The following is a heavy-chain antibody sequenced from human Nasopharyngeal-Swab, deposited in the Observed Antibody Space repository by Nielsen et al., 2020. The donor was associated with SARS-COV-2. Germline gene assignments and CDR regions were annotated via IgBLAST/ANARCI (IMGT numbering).Heavy chain of an antibody. Sequence: SEPLSLTRPVSGGSIRSYFWSWFPQLPGKGPEWIGHIYYSGSTNYNPSLKSRVTISVDTSKNQFSLKLSSVTAADTAVYYCARSGSYYYGMDVWGQGTTVTVSS. J-gene: IGHJ6*02. CDR1: GGSIRSYF. V-gene: IGHV4-59*01. CDR3: ARSGSYYYGMDV. CDR2: IYYSGST.